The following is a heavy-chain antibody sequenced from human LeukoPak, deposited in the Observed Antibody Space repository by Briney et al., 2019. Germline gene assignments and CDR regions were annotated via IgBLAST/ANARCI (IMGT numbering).Heavy chain of an antibody. CDR2: TSSHNGQT. CDR1: GYTFTSYG. D-gene: IGHD4-17*01. Sequence: ASVKVSCKAFGYTFTSYGITWVRQAPGQGLEWMGWTSSHNGQTNYVQKFQGRVTITADKSTSTAYMELSSLRSEDTAVYYCATPDYGDFEYFQHWGQGTLVTVSS. V-gene: IGHV1-18*01. CDR3: ATPDYGDFEYFQH. J-gene: IGHJ1*01.